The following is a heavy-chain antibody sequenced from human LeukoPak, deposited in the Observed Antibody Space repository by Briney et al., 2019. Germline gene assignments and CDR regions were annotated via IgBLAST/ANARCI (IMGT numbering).Heavy chain of an antibody. CDR3: ARGRSSMVRGYYYYYMDV. Sequence: GASVKVSCKASGYTFTGYYMRWVRQAPGQGLEWMGWINPNSGGTNYAQKFQGRVTMTRDTSISTAYMELSRLRSDDTAVYYCARGRSSMVRGYYYYYMDVWGKGTTVTISS. CDR2: INPNSGGT. D-gene: IGHD3-10*01. J-gene: IGHJ6*03. V-gene: IGHV1-2*02. CDR1: GYTFTGYY.